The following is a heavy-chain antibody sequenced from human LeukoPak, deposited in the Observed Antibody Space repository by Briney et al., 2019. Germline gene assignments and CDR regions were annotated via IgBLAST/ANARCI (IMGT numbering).Heavy chain of an antibody. Sequence: PSETLSLTCTVSGGSINNYYWSWIRQPAGKGLEWIGRIYTGGDTYYNPSLNSRVTMSVDTSKNLFSLKLSSVTAADTAVYYCARQNYYDSSFDYWGQGTLVTVSS. J-gene: IGHJ4*02. V-gene: IGHV4-4*07. CDR2: IYTGGDT. D-gene: IGHD3-22*01. CDR3: ARQNYYDSSFDY. CDR1: GGSINNYY.